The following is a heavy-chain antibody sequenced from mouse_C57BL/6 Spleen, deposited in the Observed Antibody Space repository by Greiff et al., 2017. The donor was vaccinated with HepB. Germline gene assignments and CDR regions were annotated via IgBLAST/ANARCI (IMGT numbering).Heavy chain of an antibody. D-gene: IGHD1-1*01. CDR2: IDPEDGET. V-gene: IGHV14-2*01. J-gene: IGHJ4*01. Sequence: EVQLVESGAELVKPGASVKLSCTASGFNIKDYYMHWVKQRTEQGLEWIGRIDPEDGETKYAPKLKGKATITADTSSNTAYLQLSSLTSEDTAVYYCARAYGRYAMDYWGQGTSVTVSS. CDR1: GFNIKDYY. CDR3: ARAYGRYAMDY.